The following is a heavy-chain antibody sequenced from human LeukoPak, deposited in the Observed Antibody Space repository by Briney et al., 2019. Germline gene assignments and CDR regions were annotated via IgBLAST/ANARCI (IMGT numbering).Heavy chain of an antibody. V-gene: IGHV1-69*13. D-gene: IGHD2-8*01. J-gene: IGHJ3*02. CDR3: AREIGTNRKDAFDI. Sequence: GASVKVSCKASGGTFSSYAISWVRQAPGQGLEWMGGIIPIFGTANYAQKFQGRVTITADESTSTAYMELSSLRSEDTAVYYCAREIGTNRKDAFDIWGQGTMVTVSS. CDR2: IIPIFGTA. CDR1: GGTFSSYA.